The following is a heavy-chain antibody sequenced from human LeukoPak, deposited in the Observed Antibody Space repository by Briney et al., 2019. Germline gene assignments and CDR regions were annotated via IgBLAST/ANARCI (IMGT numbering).Heavy chain of an antibody. Sequence: PSETLSLTCAVYGGSFSGYYWSWIRQPPGKGLEWIGEINHSGSTNYNPSLKSRVTISVDTSKNQFSLKLSSVTAADTAVYYCARAHVGGYYDSSGHPAPGGAFDIWGQGTMVTVSS. D-gene: IGHD3-22*01. V-gene: IGHV4-34*01. J-gene: IGHJ3*02. CDR3: ARAHVGGYYDSSGHPAPGGAFDI. CDR2: INHSGST. CDR1: GGSFSGYY.